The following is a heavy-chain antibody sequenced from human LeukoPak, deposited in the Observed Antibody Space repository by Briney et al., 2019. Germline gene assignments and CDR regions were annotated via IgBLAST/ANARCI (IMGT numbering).Heavy chain of an antibody. Sequence: GGSLRLSCAASGFTFSSYAMHWVRQAPGKGLEWVAVISYDGSNKYYADSVKGRFTISRDNSKNTLYLQMNSLRAEDTAVYYCARERAYDSSGYNYWGQGTLVTVSS. CDR2: ISYDGSNK. V-gene: IGHV3-30-3*01. D-gene: IGHD3-22*01. CDR1: GFTFSSYA. J-gene: IGHJ4*02. CDR3: ARERAYDSSGYNY.